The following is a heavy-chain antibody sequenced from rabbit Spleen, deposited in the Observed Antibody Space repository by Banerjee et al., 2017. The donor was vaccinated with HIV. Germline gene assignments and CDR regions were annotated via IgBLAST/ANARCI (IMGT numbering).Heavy chain of an antibody. V-gene: IGHV1S40*01. CDR1: GFDFSNYNF. Sequence: LVEYGGDLVQPGASLTLTCTASGFDFSNYNFMCWVRQAPGKGLEWIACIDSGSRDFTYYASWAKGRFTISKTSSTTVTLQMTSLAVADTATYFCARDPVIAGSAYYDLWGQGTLVTVS. CDR3: ARDPVIAGSAYYDL. J-gene: IGHJ3*01. CDR2: IDSGSRDFT. D-gene: IGHD8-1*01.